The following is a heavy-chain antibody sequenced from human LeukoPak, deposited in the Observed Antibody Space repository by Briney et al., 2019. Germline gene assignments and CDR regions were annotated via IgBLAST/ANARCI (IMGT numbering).Heavy chain of an antibody. Sequence: GGSLRLSCAASGFTFSTYWTHWVRQAPGKGLVWVSRINTDGSGTSYTDSVKGRFTISRDNAKNTLYLQMNSLRAEDTAVYYCAREWKKTGAFDYWGQGTLVTVSS. J-gene: IGHJ4*02. CDR1: GFTFSTYW. D-gene: IGHD1-1*01. V-gene: IGHV3-74*01. CDR3: AREWKKTGAFDY. CDR2: INTDGSGT.